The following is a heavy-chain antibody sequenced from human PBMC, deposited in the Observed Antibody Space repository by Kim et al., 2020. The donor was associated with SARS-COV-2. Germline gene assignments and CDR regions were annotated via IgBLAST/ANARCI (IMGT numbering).Heavy chain of an antibody. CDR2: IYYSGST. V-gene: IGHV4-61*01. Sequence: SETLSLTCTVSGGSVSSGSYYWSWIRQPPGKGLEWIAYIYYSGSTNYNPSLKSRVTISVDTSKNQFSLKLSSVTAADTAVYYCARDGLLPGVVPAAIHFDYWGQGTLVTVSS. D-gene: IGHD2-2*01. CDR1: GGSVSSGSYY. J-gene: IGHJ4*02. CDR3: ARDGLLPGVVPAAIHFDY.